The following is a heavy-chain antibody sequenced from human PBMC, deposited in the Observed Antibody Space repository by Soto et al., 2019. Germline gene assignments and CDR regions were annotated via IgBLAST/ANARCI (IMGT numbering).Heavy chain of an antibody. CDR3: VKQSGSGRDDKVGSGGHFDS. CDR1: GFTFNNYG. CDR2: ISFDGRNT. Sequence: PGGSLRLSCAASGFTFNNYGMHWVRQAPGKGLEWVVVISFDGRNTDYLDSVKGRFTISRDNSKNTLYLEMTSLRAEDTAVYYCVKQSGSGRDDKVGSGGHFDSWGQGTLVPVAS. J-gene: IGHJ4*02. V-gene: IGHV3-30*18. D-gene: IGHD3-10*01.